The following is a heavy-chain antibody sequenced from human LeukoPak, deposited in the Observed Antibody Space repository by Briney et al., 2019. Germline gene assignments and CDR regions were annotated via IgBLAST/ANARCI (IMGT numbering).Heavy chain of an antibody. Sequence: KTSGTLSLTCTVSGGSISSSSYYWGWIRRPPGKGLEWIGSIYYSGSTYYNPSLKSRVTISVDTSKNQFSLKLSSVTAADTAVYYCARHPTREKFDYWGQGTLVTVSS. J-gene: IGHJ4*02. CDR1: GGSISSSSYY. CDR2: IYYSGST. V-gene: IGHV4-39*01. CDR3: ARHPTREKFDY.